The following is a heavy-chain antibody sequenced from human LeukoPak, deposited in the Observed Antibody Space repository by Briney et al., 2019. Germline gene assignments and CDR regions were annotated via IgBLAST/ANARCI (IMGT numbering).Heavy chain of an antibody. Sequence: GASVKVSCKASGGTFSSYAISWVRQAPGQGLEWMGRIIPILGIANYAQKFQGRVTITADKSTSTAYMELSSLRSEDTAVYYCARPSSYGDNRWQHFDYWGQGTLVTVSS. CDR1: GGTFSSYA. CDR3: ARPSSYGDNRWQHFDY. D-gene: IGHD4-17*01. J-gene: IGHJ4*02. CDR2: IIPILGIA. V-gene: IGHV1-69*04.